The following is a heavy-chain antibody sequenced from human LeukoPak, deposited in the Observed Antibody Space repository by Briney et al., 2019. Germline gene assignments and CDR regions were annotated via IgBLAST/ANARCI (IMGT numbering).Heavy chain of an antibody. CDR2: IIPIFGTA. V-gene: IGHV1-69*05. CDR1: GGTFSSYA. J-gene: IGHJ5*02. D-gene: IGHD4-17*01. Sequence: SVKVSCKASGGTFSSYAISWVRQAPGQGLEWMGGIIPIFGTANYAQKFQGRVTITTDGSTSTAYMELSSLRSEDTAVYYCARGYVDYGDNWFDPWGQGTLVTVSS. CDR3: ARGYVDYGDNWFDP.